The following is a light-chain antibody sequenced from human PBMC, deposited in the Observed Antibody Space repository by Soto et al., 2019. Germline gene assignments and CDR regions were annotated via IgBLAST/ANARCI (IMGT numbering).Light chain of an antibody. CDR2: GAS. J-gene: IGKJ1*01. V-gene: IGKV3-15*01. CDR3: HQYNYWPPWT. CDR1: QSVSSN. Sequence: EIGMTQSPATLSVSPGERATLSCRASQSVSSNLAWYQQKPGQAPRLLIYGASTRATGIPARFSGSGSGTEFTLTISSLQSEDYAVYYCHQYNYWPPWTFGQGTKVEIK.